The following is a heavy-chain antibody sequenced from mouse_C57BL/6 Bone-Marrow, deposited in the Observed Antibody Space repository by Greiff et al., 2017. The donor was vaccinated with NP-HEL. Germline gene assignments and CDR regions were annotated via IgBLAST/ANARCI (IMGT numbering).Heavy chain of an antibody. CDR3: ADSSGSAWFAY. CDR1: GYTFTSYW. D-gene: IGHD3-2*02. J-gene: IGHJ3*01. CDR2: INPSSGYT. Sequence: VQVVESGAELAKPGASVKLSCKASGYTFTSYWMHWVKQRPGQGLEWIGYINPSSGYTKYNQKFKDKATLTADKSSSTAYMQLSSLTYEDSAVYYCADSSGSAWFAYWGQGTLVTVSA. V-gene: IGHV1-7*01.